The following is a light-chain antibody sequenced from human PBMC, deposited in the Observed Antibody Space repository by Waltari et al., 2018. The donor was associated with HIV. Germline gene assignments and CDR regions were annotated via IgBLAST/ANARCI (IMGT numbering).Light chain of an antibody. V-gene: IGLV2-14*01. CDR2: EVV. J-gene: IGLJ2*01. CDR3: TSYTTSTTLI. Sequence: SALTQPASVSGSPGQSFTISCSGSGSDVGTSKYVTWCQQHPGQAPELFRYEVVNPPSGISNRFSGSKSGDTAPLTVSGLRTEDEADYYCTSYTTSTTLIFGGGTAVTVL. CDR1: GSDVGTSKY.